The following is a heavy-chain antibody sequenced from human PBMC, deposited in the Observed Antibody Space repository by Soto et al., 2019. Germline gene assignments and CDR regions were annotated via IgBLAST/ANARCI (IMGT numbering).Heavy chain of an antibody. D-gene: IGHD3-10*01. CDR2: ISYDGSNK. CDR3: AKDGGGILWFGRYGMDV. CDR1: GFTFSNYG. Sequence: QVQVVESGGGVVRPGRSLRLSCAASGFTFSNYGMHWVRQAPGKGLEWVAFISYDGSNKYYADSVKGRFTISRDNSKNPLYLQMNSLRAEDTSVYYCAKDGGGILWFGRYGMDVWGQGTTVTVSS. J-gene: IGHJ6*02. V-gene: IGHV3-30*18.